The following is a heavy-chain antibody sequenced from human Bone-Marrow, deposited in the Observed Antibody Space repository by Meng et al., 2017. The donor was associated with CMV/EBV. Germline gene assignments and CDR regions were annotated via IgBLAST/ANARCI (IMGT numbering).Heavy chain of an antibody. D-gene: IGHD3-10*01. J-gene: IGHJ3*02. CDR3: ARGSRGNAFDI. CDR1: GFTFDDYG. Sequence: GGSLRLSCAASGFTFDDYGMSWVRQAPGKGLEWVSVIYSGGSTYYADSVKGRFTISRDNSKNTLYLQMNSLRAEDTAVFYCARGSRGNAFDIWGQGTMVTVSS. V-gene: IGHV3-53*01. CDR2: IYSGGST.